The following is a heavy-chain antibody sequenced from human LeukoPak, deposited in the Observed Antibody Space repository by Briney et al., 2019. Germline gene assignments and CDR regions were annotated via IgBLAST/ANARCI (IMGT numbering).Heavy chain of an antibody. CDR2: IYHSGST. V-gene: IGHV4-30-2*01. Sequence: SETLSLTCAVSGGSISSGGYSWSWIRQPPGKGLEWIGYIYHSGSTYYNPSLKSRVTISVDRSKNQFSLKLSSVTAADTAVYYCAGNWYSSTWSSPDTFQHWGQGTLVTVSS. J-gene: IGHJ1*01. CDR3: AGNWYSSTWSSPDTFQH. CDR1: GGSISSGGYS. D-gene: IGHD2-2*01.